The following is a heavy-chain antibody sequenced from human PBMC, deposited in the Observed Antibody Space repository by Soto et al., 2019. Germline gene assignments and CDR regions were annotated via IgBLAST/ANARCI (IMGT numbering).Heavy chain of an antibody. CDR2: INAGNGNT. CDR3: ARRTYYYYYMDV. J-gene: IGHJ6*03. CDR1: GYTFTSYA. V-gene: IGHV1-3*01. Sequence: ASVKVSCKGSGYTFTSYAMHWVRQAPGQRLEWMGWINAGNGNTKYSQKFQGRVTITRDTSASTAYMELSSLRSEDTAVYYCARRTYYYYYMDVWGKGTTVTVSS.